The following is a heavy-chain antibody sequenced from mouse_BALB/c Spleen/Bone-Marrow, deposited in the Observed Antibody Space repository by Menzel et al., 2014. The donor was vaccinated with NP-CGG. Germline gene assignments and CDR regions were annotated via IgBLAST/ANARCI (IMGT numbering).Heavy chain of an antibody. J-gene: IGHJ3*01. CDR1: GYTFTSYY. D-gene: IGHD2-13*01. Sequence: VKLQESGAELVKPGASVKLSCKASGYTFTSYYMYWVKQRPGQGPEWIGEINPSNGGTNFNEKFKSKATLTVDKSSSTAYMQLSSLTSEDSAVYYCTREGDSPFAYWGQGTLVTVSA. CDR2: INPSNGGT. CDR3: TREGDSPFAY. V-gene: IGHV1S81*02.